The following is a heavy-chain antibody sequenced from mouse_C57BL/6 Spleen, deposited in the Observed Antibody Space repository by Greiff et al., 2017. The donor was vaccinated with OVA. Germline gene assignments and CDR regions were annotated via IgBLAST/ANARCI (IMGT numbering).Heavy chain of an antibody. CDR1: GYTFTDYY. J-gene: IGHJ2*01. D-gene: IGHD1-1*01. Sequence: EVQLQQSGPELVKPGASVKISCKASGYTFTDYYMNWVKQSHGKSLEWIGDINPNNGGTSYNQKFKGKATLTVDKSSSTAYMELRSLTSEDSAVYYCARRRVYYGSSYFDDWGQGTTLTVSS. CDR2: INPNNGGT. V-gene: IGHV1-26*01. CDR3: ARRRVYYGSSYFDD.